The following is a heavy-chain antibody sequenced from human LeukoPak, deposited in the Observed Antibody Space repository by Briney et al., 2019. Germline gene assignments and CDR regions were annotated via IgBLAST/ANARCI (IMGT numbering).Heavy chain of an antibody. D-gene: IGHD2-15*01. Sequence: GGSLRLSCAASGFTFSSYGMHWVRQAPGKGLEWVAVISYDGSNKYYADSVKGRFTISRDNSKNTLHLQMNSLRAEDTAVYYCAKDIVVVVAATRPYYYGMDVWGQGTTVTVSS. CDR3: AKDIVVVVAATRPYYYGMDV. CDR2: ISYDGSNK. J-gene: IGHJ6*02. V-gene: IGHV3-30*18. CDR1: GFTFSSYG.